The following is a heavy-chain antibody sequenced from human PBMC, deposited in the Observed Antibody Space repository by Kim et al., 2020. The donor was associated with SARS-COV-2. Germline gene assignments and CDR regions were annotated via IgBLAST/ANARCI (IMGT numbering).Heavy chain of an antibody. Sequence: ASVKVSCKASGYTFTRYYFHWVRQAPGQGLEWMGTINPSGGSTSYAQKFHDRVTMTRDTSTSTVYLEMSSLRFEDTAVYYCTRGGGGLDFWGQGTLVTVSS. D-gene: IGHD1-26*01. V-gene: IGHV1-46*01. CDR1: GYTFTRYY. CDR3: TRGGGGLDF. J-gene: IGHJ4*02. CDR2: INPSGGST.